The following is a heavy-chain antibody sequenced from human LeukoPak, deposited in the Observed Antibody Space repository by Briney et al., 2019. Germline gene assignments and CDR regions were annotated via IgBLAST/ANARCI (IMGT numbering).Heavy chain of an antibody. CDR3: ARTYGGNCDY. D-gene: IGHD4-23*01. J-gene: IGHJ4*02. CDR1: GDSVSSNNAA. Sequence: SQTLSLTCAISGDSVSSNNAAWNWIRQSPSRGFEWLGRTYFRSKWYNDYAASVKSRITVNPDTSKNHFSLQLSSVTPEDMAVYYCARTYGGNCDYWGQGTLVTVSS. V-gene: IGHV6-1*01. CDR2: TYFRSKWYN.